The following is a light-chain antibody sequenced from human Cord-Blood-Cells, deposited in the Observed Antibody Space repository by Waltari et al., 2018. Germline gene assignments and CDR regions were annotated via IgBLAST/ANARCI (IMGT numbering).Light chain of an antibody. Sequence: DIQITPSPSSLSASVGDRVTITCRASQGIRNYLAWFQQKPGKAPKSLIYAASSLQSGVPSKFSVSGSATDFTLPISSLQPEDFATYDCQQYNSYPYTFGQGTKLEIK. J-gene: IGKJ2*01. CDR2: AAS. V-gene: IGKV1-16*02. CDR3: QQYNSYPYT. CDR1: QGIRNY.